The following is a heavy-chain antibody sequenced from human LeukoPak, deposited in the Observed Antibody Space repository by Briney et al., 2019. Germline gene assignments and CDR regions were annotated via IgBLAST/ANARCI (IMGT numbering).Heavy chain of an antibody. V-gene: IGHV1-46*01. CDR1: GHSFTNYY. D-gene: IGHD1-26*01. CDR3: AREEPSKSYFDF. Sequence: GASVKVSCKASGHSFTNYYIHWVRQAPGQGLEWMGIIFTGDANTIYAQKFQGRVTIIRDTSTSTVYMELSSLRSEDTAVYYCAREEPSKSYFDFWGQGTLVTVSS. J-gene: IGHJ4*02. CDR2: IFTGDANT.